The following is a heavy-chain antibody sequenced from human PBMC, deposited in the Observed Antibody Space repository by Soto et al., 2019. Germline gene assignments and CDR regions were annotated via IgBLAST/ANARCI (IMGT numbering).Heavy chain of an antibody. CDR1: GHTLTELS. V-gene: IGHV1-24*01. CDR2: FDPEGGEA. CDR3: ARLSREFWSGPDY. Sequence: ASVKVSCKISGHTLTELSIHWVRQAPGKGLEWMGGFDPEGGEAIYAQKWHGRVTVTEDTVTGTAYMELRGLKSDDTAKYYCARLSREFWSGPDYWGQGTLVTVSS. D-gene: IGHD3-3*01. J-gene: IGHJ4*02.